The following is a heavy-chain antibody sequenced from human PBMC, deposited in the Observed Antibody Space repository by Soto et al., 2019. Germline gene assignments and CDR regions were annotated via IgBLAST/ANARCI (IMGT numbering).Heavy chain of an antibody. D-gene: IGHD3-10*01. Sequence: GESLKISCKGSGYSFTIYWIGWVRQMPGKGLECMGIIYPGGSDTRYSPSFQGQVTISADKSISTAYLQWSSLKASDTAMYYCAGGGVRGVITRTRDYYGMDVWGQGTTVTVSS. J-gene: IGHJ6*02. CDR2: IYPGGSDT. CDR3: AGGGVRGVITRTRDYYGMDV. V-gene: IGHV5-51*01. CDR1: GYSFTIYW.